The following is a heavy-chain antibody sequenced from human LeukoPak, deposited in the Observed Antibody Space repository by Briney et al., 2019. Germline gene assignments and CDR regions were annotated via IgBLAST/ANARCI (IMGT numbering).Heavy chain of an antibody. CDR2: ISDRGDST. V-gene: IGHV3-23*01. CDR3: AKAARTATSYYYYMDV. CDR1: GFSVTTYA. D-gene: IGHD2-21*02. Sequence: PGGSLRLSCAASGFSVTTYAMGWVRQAPGKGLEWVSVISDRGDSTHYADSVKGRFTISRDSSKNTLYLQMNSLRAEDTAVYYCAKAARTATSYYYYMDVWGKGTTVTISS. J-gene: IGHJ6*03.